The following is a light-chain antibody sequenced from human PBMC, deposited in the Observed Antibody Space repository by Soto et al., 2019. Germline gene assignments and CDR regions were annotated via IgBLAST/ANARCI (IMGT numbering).Light chain of an antibody. J-gene: IGKJ1*01. CDR2: GAS. CDR3: QQYNNWPRT. Sequence: EIVMTQSPATLSVSPGEGVTLCCRASQSVSSNLAWYQQRPGQAPRLLIYGASTRATGIPARFSGSGSGTEFTLTISSLQSEDFAVYYCQQYNNWPRTFGQGTKVDIK. CDR1: QSVSSN. V-gene: IGKV3-15*01.